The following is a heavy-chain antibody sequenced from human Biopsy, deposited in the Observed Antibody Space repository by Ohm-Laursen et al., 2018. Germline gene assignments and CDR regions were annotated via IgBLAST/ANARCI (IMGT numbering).Heavy chain of an antibody. V-gene: IGHV4-59*01. CDR3: ARMPHFDY. CDR1: GGSISGYH. J-gene: IGHJ4*02. D-gene: IGHD2-2*01. CDR2: ISYTGGI. Sequence: GTLSLTCTVSGGSISGYHWSWIRKSPGKGLEWLAYISYTGGITSNPSLNGRATMSLDTSKNQFFLRLIYVTAADTAVYYRARMPHFDYWGQGILVTVSS.